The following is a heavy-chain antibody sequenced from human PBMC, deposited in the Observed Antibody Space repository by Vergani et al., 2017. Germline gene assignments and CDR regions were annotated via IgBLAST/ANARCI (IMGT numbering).Heavy chain of an antibody. Sequence: QVQLQESGPGLVKPSETLSLTCTVSGGYISSYYWSWIRQPAGKGLEWIGRIYTSGSTNYNPSLKSRVTMSVDTSKNQFSLKLSSVTAADTAVYYCARVAQWLVHDAFDIWGQGTMVTVSS. CDR3: ARVAQWLVHDAFDI. CDR2: IYTSGST. V-gene: IGHV4-4*07. J-gene: IGHJ3*02. D-gene: IGHD6-19*01. CDR1: GGYISSYY.